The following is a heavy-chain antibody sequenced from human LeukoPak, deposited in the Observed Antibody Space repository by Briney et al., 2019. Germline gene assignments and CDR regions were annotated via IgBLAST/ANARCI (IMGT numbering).Heavy chain of an antibody. Sequence: GGSLRLSCAPSGFIFSDYWFHWVRQTPGQGLVRVAAINRDGTGTSHADSVRGRFTVSRDNAKNTLYLQLNSLRADDTAVYYCAKVPPRYSSGWYYFDYWGQGTLVTVSS. CDR3: AKVPPRYSSGWYYFDY. V-gene: IGHV3-74*01. CDR2: INRDGTGT. D-gene: IGHD6-19*01. CDR1: GFIFSDYW. J-gene: IGHJ4*02.